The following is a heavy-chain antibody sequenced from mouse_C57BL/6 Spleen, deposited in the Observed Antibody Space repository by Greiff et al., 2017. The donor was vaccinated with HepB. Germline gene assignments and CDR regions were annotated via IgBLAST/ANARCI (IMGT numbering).Heavy chain of an antibody. J-gene: IGHJ2*01. V-gene: IGHV5-4*03. Sequence: EVNLVESGGGLVKPGGSLKLSCAASGFTFSSYAMSWVRQTPEKRLEWVATISDGGSYTYYPDNVKGRFTISRDNAKNNLYLQMSHLKSEDTAMYYCARGVYGNYVGYWGQGTTLTVSS. CDR3: ARGVYGNYVGY. CDR1: GFTFSSYA. D-gene: IGHD2-1*01. CDR2: ISDGGSYT.